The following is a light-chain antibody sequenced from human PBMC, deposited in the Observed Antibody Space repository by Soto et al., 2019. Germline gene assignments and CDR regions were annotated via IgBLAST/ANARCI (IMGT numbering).Light chain of an antibody. CDR2: GAS. CDR1: QSVSSN. J-gene: IGKJ2*01. CDR3: QQHNYWPS. V-gene: IGKV3-15*01. Sequence: EIVMTQSPATLSVSPGERATLSCRASQSVSSNLAWYQQKPGQAPRLLLYGASTRATGIPGRFSGSGSGTDFTLTISSLQSEDFAVYYCQQHNYWPSFGQGTKREIK.